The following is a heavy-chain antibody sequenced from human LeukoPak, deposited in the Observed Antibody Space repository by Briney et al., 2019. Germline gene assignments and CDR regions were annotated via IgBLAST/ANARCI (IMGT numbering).Heavy chain of an antibody. CDR3: ARDTSVVSRAPAAIFDP. CDR1: GYTFTSYY. J-gene: IGHJ5*02. V-gene: IGHV1-46*01. Sequence: GASVKVSCKASGYTFTSYYMHWVRQAPGQGLERMGIINPSGGSTSYAQKFQGRVTMTRDTSTSTVYMELSSLRSEDTAVYYCARDTSVVSRAPAAIFDPWGQGTLVTVSS. D-gene: IGHD2-2*01. CDR2: INPSGGST.